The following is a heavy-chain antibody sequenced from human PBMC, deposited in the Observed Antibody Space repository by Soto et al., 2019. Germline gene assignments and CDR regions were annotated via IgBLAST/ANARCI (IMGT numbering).Heavy chain of an antibody. D-gene: IGHD1-20*01. Sequence: SVKVSCKASGFTFTSSALQWVRQARGQRLEWIGWIVVGSGNTNYAQKFQERVTITRDMSTSAAYMELNSLRSDDTAVYYCARSLTRNVETGDAFDIWGQGTMVTVSS. CDR3: ARSLTRNVETGDAFDI. V-gene: IGHV1-58*01. J-gene: IGHJ3*02. CDR1: GFTFTSSA. CDR2: IVVGSGNT.